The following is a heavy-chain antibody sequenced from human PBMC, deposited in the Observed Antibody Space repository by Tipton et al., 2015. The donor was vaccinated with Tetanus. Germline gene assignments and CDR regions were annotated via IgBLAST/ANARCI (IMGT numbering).Heavy chain of an antibody. CDR2: ISYSSTSI. D-gene: IGHD3-10*01. Sequence: SLRLSCAASGFSFSYSGMNWVRQPPGKGLEWISYISYSSTSIYYADSAKGRFAVSRDNAKSSLFLQMDSLRDGDTAVYYCARRGEARANWFDTWGQGTLVSVSS. CDR1: GFSFSYSG. V-gene: IGHV3-48*02. J-gene: IGHJ5*02. CDR3: ARRGEARANWFDT.